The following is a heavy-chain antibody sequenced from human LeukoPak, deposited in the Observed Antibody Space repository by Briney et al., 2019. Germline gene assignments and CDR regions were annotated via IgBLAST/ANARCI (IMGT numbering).Heavy chain of an antibody. Sequence: GGSLRLSCAASGFTFSSYAMSWVRQAPGKGLEWVSAISGSGGSTYYADSVKGRFTISRDNSKNTLYLQMNSLRAEDTAVYSCAKGLLGYCSNGSCKKSDHWGQGTLVIVSS. CDR1: GFTFSSYA. V-gene: IGHV3-23*01. CDR2: ISGSGGST. D-gene: IGHD2-15*01. J-gene: IGHJ4*02. CDR3: AKGLLGYCSNGSCKKSDH.